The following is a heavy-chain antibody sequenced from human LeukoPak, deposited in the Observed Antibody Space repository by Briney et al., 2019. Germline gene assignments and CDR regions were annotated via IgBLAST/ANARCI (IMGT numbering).Heavy chain of an antibody. D-gene: IGHD5-12*01. CDR2: ISSSSSTI. CDR3: AAFRESGYSGYDLDY. J-gene: IGHJ4*02. V-gene: IGHV3-48*01. Sequence: GGSLRLSCAASGFTFSSYSMNWVRQAPGKGLEWVSYISSSSSTIYYADSVKGRFTISRDNAKNSLYLQMNSLRAEDTAVYYCAAFRESGYSGYDLDYWGQGTLVTVSS. CDR1: GFTFSSYS.